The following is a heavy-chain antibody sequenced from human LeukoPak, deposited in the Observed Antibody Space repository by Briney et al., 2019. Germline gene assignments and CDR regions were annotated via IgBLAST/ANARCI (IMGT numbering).Heavy chain of an antibody. J-gene: IGHJ5*02. Sequence: GGSLRPSCAASGFSVRSNYMSWVRQAPGKRLESVTVIHGGGTTLYADSVKGRFTISRDDSKNTLSLQMNSLRDEDTALYYCVKSYSGWTGQSWGQGTQVTVSS. CDR2: IHGGGTT. CDR1: GFSVRSNY. V-gene: IGHV3-66*01. D-gene: IGHD6-19*01. CDR3: VKSYSGWTGQS.